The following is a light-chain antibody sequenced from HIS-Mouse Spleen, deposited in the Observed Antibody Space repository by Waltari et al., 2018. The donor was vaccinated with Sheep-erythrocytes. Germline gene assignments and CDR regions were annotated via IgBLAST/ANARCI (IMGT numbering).Light chain of an antibody. CDR2: EDS. CDR3: YSTDSSGNHWV. J-gene: IGLJ3*02. Sequence: SYELTQPPSVSVSPVQTARITCSGDALPKKYAYWYQQKSGQAPVLVIYEDSKRPSGIPEGFSGSSSGTMATLTISGAQVEDDADYYCYSTDSSGNHWVFGGGTKLTVL. CDR1: ALPKKY. V-gene: IGLV3-10*01.